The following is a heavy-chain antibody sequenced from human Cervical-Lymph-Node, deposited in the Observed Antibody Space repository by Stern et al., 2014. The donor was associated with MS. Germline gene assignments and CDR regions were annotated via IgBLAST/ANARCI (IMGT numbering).Heavy chain of an antibody. D-gene: IGHD3-3*01. V-gene: IGHV1-69*01. CDR2: IITIFGTA. J-gene: IGHJ6*02. Sequence: VQLVESGAEVKKPVSSVKVSCKTSGGTFSNSAFSWIRQAPGQGLEWMGGIITIFGTATYAQRFQGRVTITAHESTNTAYMELSSLRSEDSAVYYCARSAGYYSAMDVWGQGTTVTVSS. CDR1: GGTFSNSA. CDR3: ARSAGYYSAMDV.